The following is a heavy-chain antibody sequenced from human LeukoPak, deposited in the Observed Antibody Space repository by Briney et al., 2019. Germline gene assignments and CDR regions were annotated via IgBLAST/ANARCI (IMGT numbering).Heavy chain of an antibody. CDR1: GFTFSSYS. CDR3: LYCSGGSCY. D-gene: IGHD2-15*01. Sequence: PGGSLRLSCAASGFTFSSYSMNWVRQAPGKGLEWVSYISSSSSTIYYADSVKGRYTISRDNAKNSLYLQMNSLRAEDTAVYYCLYCSGGSCYWGQGTLVTVSS. V-gene: IGHV3-48*01. J-gene: IGHJ4*02. CDR2: ISSSSSTI.